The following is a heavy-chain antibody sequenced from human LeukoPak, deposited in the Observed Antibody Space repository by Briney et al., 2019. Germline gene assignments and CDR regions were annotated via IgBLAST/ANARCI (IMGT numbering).Heavy chain of an antibody. Sequence: QPGRSLRLSCAASGFTFSSYAMHGVRQAPGKGLEWVAVISYDGSNKYYADSVKGRFTISRDNSKNTLYLQMNSLRAEDTAVYYCARDRAVAGSYYYYGMDVWGKGTTVTVSS. D-gene: IGHD6-19*01. CDR2: ISYDGSNK. V-gene: IGHV3-30*04. J-gene: IGHJ6*04. CDR1: GFTFSSYA. CDR3: ARDRAVAGSYYYYGMDV.